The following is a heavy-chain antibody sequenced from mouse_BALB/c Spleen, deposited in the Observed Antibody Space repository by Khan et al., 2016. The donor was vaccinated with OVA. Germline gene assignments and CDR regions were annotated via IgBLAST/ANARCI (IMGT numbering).Heavy chain of an antibody. Sequence: QVQLQQSGAELVRPGVSVKISCKGSGYTFTDFTIHWVKQSHAKSLEWIGVISTYYGDATYNQKFKGKATMTVDKTSSTAYMELARLTSEDSAIXFPTRGGGGNRFAYWGQGTLVTVSA. V-gene: IGHV1S137*01. CDR2: ISTYYGDA. CDR1: GYTFTDFT. J-gene: IGHJ3*01. CDR3: TRGGGGNRFAY.